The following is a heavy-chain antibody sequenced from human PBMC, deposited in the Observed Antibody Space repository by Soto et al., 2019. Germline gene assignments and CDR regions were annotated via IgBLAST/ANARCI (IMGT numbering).Heavy chain of an antibody. Sequence: EVQLVESGGGLVQPGRSLRLSCAASGFSFGDYAMQWVRQVPGKGLEWVSSISWNGESIGYSDSVKGRFTISRDNGKKSVYLQMNRLRGEYTALYYCAKEVGSSGWYDGFDSWGQGTLVTVS. J-gene: IGHJ4*02. CDR3: AKEVGSSGWYDGFDS. CDR1: GFSFGDYA. D-gene: IGHD6-19*01. V-gene: IGHV3-9*01. CDR2: ISWNGESI.